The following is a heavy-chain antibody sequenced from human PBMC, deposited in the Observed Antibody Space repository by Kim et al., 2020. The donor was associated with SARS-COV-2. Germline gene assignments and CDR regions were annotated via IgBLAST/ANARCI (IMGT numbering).Heavy chain of an antibody. D-gene: IGHD3-16*01. CDR2: VYSGGSR. J-gene: IGHJ4*02. Sequence: GGSLRLSCAGSGFNVSTRYMSWVRQAPGKRLEWVSVVYSGGSRYFADSVMGRFIISRDSSKNTVFLQMNRLTAEDTAMYYCAGALEGGGRGVFHYWGQGTLVTVSS. CDR1: GFNVSTRY. V-gene: IGHV3-53*01. CDR3: AGALEGGGRGVFHY.